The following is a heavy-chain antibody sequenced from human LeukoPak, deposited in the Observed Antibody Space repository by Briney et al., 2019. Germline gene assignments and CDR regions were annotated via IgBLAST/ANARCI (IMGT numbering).Heavy chain of an antibody. CDR2: VSSSGTTM. Sequence: GGSLRLSCAASGFTFSSYSMNWVRQAPGKGLEWTSYVSSSGTTMYYADSVKGRFTISRDNAKNSLFLHMNSLRVEDTAVYYCARFRTLDYWGQGTLVTVSS. CDR1: GFTFSSYS. V-gene: IGHV3-48*01. CDR3: ARFRTLDY. J-gene: IGHJ4*02.